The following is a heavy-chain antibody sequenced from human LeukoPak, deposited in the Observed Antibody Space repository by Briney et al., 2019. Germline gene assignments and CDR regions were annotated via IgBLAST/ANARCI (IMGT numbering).Heavy chain of an antibody. CDR2: INPNSGGI. D-gene: IGHD6-13*01. J-gene: IGHJ6*02. V-gene: IGHV1-2*02. CDR3: ARDGYSSSWPYYYYYGMDV. Sequence: ASVKVSCKASGYTFTGYYMHWVRQAPGQGLEWMGWINPNSGGINYAQKFQGRVTMTRDTSISTAYMELSRLRSDDTAVYYCARDGYSSSWPYYYYYGMDVWGQGTTVTVSS. CDR1: GYTFTGYY.